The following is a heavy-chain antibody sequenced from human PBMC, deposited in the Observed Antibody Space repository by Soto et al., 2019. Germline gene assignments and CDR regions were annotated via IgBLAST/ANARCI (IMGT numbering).Heavy chain of an antibody. V-gene: IGHV5-51*01. J-gene: IGHJ4*02. CDR2: IWPTDSDT. D-gene: IGHD6-6*01. Sequence: PXESLTMSFTGSGKSFPNSWIGLVRQKPGKGLEWMGIIWPTDSDTRYSPSFQGQVTISADKSISTAYLQWSSLEASDTAMYYCARPRSSRSSYFDYWGQGTLVTVYS. CDR1: GKSFPNSW. CDR3: ARPRSSRSSYFDY.